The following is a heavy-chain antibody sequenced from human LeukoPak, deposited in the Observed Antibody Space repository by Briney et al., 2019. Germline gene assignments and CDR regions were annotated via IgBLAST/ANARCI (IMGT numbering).Heavy chain of an antibody. J-gene: IGHJ5*02. CDR3: ARGPQLVSVYSWSDP. Sequence: GGSLRLSCAASGFTFSSYSMNWVRQAPGKGLEWVSSISSSSSYIYYADSVKGRFTISRDNAKNSLYLQMNSLRAEDTAVYYCARGPQLVSVYSWSDPWGQGTLVTVSS. D-gene: IGHD6-6*01. V-gene: IGHV3-21*01. CDR2: ISSSSSYI. CDR1: GFTFSSYS.